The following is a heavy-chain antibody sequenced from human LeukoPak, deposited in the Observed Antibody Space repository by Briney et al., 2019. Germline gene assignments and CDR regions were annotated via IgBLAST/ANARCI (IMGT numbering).Heavy chain of an antibody. Sequence: GGSLRLSCAASGCTLSSYAMSGVRQATGKGRKGVAKIKQDGSEKYYEDSVKGRFTISRDNAKNSLYPQMNSLRAEDTAVYNCARSGQQWLPRRGDYWGQGTLVTVSS. CDR2: IKQDGSEK. J-gene: IGHJ4*02. V-gene: IGHV3-7*01. CDR1: GCTLSSYA. CDR3: ARSGQQWLPRRGDY. D-gene: IGHD6-19*01.